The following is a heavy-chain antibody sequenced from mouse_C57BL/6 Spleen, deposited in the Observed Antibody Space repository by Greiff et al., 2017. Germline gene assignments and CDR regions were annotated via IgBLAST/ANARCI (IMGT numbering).Heavy chain of an antibody. Sequence: EVKLMESGPELVKPGASVKISCKASGYSFTDYNMNWVKQSNGKSLEWIGVINPNYGTTSYNQKFKGKATLTVDQSSSTAYMQLNSLTSEDSAVYYCAATVVAEDWFAYWGQGTLVTVSA. J-gene: IGHJ3*01. D-gene: IGHD1-1*01. CDR3: AATVVAEDWFAY. V-gene: IGHV1-39*01. CDR1: GYSFTDYN. CDR2: INPNYGTT.